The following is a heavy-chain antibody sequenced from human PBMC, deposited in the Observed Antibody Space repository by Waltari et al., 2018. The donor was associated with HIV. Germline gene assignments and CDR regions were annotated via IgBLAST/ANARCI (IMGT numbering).Heavy chain of an antibody. V-gene: IGHV4-30-4*01. D-gene: IGHD2-8*01. Sequence: QVQLQESGPGLVKPSQTLSLTCTVSGGSTSSTDYYWSWIRQPPGKGLEWIGYIYYSGSTYYNPALKSRVTISVDTSKNQFSLKLSSVTAADTAVYYCARDCPYCTNGPDVMDVWGQGTTVTVSS. CDR2: IYYSGST. CDR1: GGSTSSTDYY. CDR3: ARDCPYCTNGPDVMDV. J-gene: IGHJ6*02.